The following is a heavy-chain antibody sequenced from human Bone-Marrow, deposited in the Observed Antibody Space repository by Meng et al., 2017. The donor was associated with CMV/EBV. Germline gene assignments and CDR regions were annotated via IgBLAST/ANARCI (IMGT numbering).Heavy chain of an antibody. D-gene: IGHD6-13*01. CDR2: IIPILGIA. CDR3: ARTWNSIAAAGTNWFDP. CDR1: GGTFSSYA. Sequence: SVKVSCKASGGTFSSYAISWVRQAPGQGLEWMGGIIPILGIANYAQKFQGRVTITADKSTSTAYMELSSLRSEDTAVYYCARTWNSIAAAGTNWFDPWGQGPLVTIYS. V-gene: IGHV1-69*10. J-gene: IGHJ5*02.